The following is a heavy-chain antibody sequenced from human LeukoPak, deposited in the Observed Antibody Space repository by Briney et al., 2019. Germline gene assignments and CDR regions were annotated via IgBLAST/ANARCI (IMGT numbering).Heavy chain of an antibody. D-gene: IGHD1-7*01. CDR1: GGTFSSYA. V-gene: IGHV1-69*05. CDR2: IIPIFGTA. Sequence: GASVKVSCKASGGTFSSYAISWVRQAPGQGLEWMGGIIPIFGTANYAQKFQGRVTITTDESTSTAYMELSSLRSEDTAVYYCARTAPVIAYNNYELPPVFIYYYYYYMDVWGKGTTVTVSS. CDR3: ARTAPVIAYNNYELPPVFIYYYYYYMDV. J-gene: IGHJ6*03.